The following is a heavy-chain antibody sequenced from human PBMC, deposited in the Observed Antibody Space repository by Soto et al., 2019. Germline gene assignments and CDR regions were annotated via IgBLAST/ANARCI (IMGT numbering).Heavy chain of an antibody. Sequence: QVHLQESGPGLVQPSETLSLTCAVSGGSISDYYWSWIRQPPGKGLEWIGYVYNIGTTKYNPSLKSRVTISEDTSKNQFSLRLDFVTAADTAVYFCARAQPYLSYSYYFGMDVWGQGTTVTVSS. CDR2: VYNIGTT. D-gene: IGHD2-15*01. CDR3: ARAQPYLSYSYYFGMDV. J-gene: IGHJ6*02. V-gene: IGHV4-59*01. CDR1: GGSISDYY.